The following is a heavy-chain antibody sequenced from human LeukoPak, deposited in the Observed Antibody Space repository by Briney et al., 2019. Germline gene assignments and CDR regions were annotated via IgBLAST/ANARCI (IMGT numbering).Heavy chain of an antibody. CDR2: ISAYNDNT. CDR3: ARSLPYDNRNPHIDH. Sequence: ASVKVSCKASGYTFTGYGISWVRQAPGQGLEWMGWISAYNDNTNYAQKLQGRVTMTTDTSTSTAYMELRSLRSDDTAVYYCARSLPYDNRNPHIDHWGQGTLITVSS. D-gene: IGHD3-22*01. V-gene: IGHV1-18*01. J-gene: IGHJ4*02. CDR1: GYTFTGYG.